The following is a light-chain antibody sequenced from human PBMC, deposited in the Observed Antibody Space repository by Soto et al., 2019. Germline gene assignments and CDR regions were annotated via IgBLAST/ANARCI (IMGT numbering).Light chain of an antibody. CDR3: AAWDDSLILRV. CDR1: RSNIGSNT. Sequence: QSVLTQPPSASGTPGQRVTISCSGSRSNIGSNTVNWYQQLPGTAPKLLIYSNNQRPSGVPDRFSGSKSGTSASLAISGLQAEDEADYYCAAWDDSLILRVFGGGTKLTVL. CDR2: SNN. J-gene: IGLJ2*01. V-gene: IGLV1-44*01.